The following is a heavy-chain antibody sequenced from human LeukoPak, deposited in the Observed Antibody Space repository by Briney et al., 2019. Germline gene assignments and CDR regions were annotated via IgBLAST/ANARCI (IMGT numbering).Heavy chain of an antibody. CDR1: GGSISSGGYY. CDR2: IYYSGST. CDR3: ASQYYYDSSGYYYRPLFDY. Sequence: SETLSLTCTVSGGSISSGGYYWSWIRQHPGKGLEWIGYIYYSGSTYYNPSLKSRVTISVDTSKNQFSLKLSSVTAADTAVYYCASQYYYDSSGYYYRPLFDYWGQGTLVTVSS. J-gene: IGHJ4*02. V-gene: IGHV4-31*03. D-gene: IGHD3-22*01.